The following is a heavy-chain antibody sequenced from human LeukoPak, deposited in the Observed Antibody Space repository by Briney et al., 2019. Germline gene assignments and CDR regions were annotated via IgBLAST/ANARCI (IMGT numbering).Heavy chain of an antibody. Sequence: GASVKVSCKVSGYTFTGYYIHWVRQAPGQGLEWMGWINPNSGGTNYAQKFQGRVTMTRDTSISAAYMELSRLRSDDTAVYYCARYESIWFDPWGQGTLVTVSS. CDR2: INPNSGGT. CDR1: GYTFTGYY. D-gene: IGHD3-16*01. CDR3: ARYESIWFDP. J-gene: IGHJ5*02. V-gene: IGHV1-2*02.